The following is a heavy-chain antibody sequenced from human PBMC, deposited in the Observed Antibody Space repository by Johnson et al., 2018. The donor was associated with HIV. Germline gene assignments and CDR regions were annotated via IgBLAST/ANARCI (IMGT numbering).Heavy chain of an antibody. Sequence: QVQLVESGGGLVQPGGSLRLSCAASGFTFTEYGMSWVRQAPGKGLELVSYITGSGTVVYYADSVKGRFTISRAHAKTSLYLQMNSLRAEDTAVYYCARANFNYYDSSGPDGHDAFDIWGQGTMVTVSS. CDR3: ARANFNYYDSSGPDGHDAFDI. J-gene: IGHJ3*02. D-gene: IGHD3-22*01. CDR1: GFTFTEYG. CDR2: ITGSGTVV. V-gene: IGHV3-11*04.